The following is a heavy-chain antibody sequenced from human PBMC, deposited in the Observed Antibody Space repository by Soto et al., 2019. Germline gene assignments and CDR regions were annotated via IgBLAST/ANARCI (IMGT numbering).Heavy chain of an antibody. CDR3: ARQPRGPGYGERGLYFDY. Sequence: NPSETLSLTCTVSGGSTNSRSDYWGWIRQPPGKGLEWIGSVYYSGSTHDNPSLQSRVTISVDTSRNQFSLNLISVTAADTAVYFCARQPRGPGYGERGLYFDYWGQGTLVNVSS. J-gene: IGHJ4*02. CDR1: GGSTNSRSDY. V-gene: IGHV4-39*01. CDR2: VYYSGST. D-gene: IGHD3-16*01.